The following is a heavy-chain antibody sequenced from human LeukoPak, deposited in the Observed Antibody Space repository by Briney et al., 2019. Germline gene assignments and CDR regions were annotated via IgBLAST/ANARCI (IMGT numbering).Heavy chain of an antibody. J-gene: IGHJ5*02. CDR3: PRGIAAYPHGASGWFDP. Sequence: QTGGSLRLSCAASGFTFSSYEMNWVRQAPGKGLEWVSYISSSGSTIYYADSVKGRFTISRDNSKNTLYLQMNSLRAEDTAVYYCPRGIAAYPHGASGWFDPWGQGTLVTVSS. CDR2: ISSSGSTI. D-gene: IGHD6-13*01. V-gene: IGHV3-48*03. CDR1: GFTFSSYE.